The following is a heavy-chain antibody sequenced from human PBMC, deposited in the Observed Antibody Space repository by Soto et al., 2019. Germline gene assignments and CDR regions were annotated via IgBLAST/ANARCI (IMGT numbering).Heavy chain of an antibody. CDR2: ISSSGATI. Sequence: SLRLACAASGLTVRMVEMNWVRQAPGKEPEWVSYISSSGATIYYAAFVEGRFTTSRDNTKNSLYLQMNSLRDEDTAVYYCVTRLLRIGDPENAAWGQGTLVTVSS. V-gene: IGHV3-48*03. CDR1: GLTVRMVE. D-gene: IGHD3-10*01. J-gene: IGHJ5*02. CDR3: VTRLLRIGDPENAA.